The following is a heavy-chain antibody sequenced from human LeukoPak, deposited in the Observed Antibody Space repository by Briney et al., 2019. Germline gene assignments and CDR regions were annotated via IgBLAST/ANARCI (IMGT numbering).Heavy chain of an antibody. V-gene: IGHV3-23*01. J-gene: IGHJ4*02. CDR1: GFIFSSYA. Sequence: GGSLRLSCTASGFIFSSYAMIWVRQAPGKGLEWVSVMTSSGGGTDYADSVKGRFTISRDNFKNTLYLQMNSLRAEDTAVYYCAKAHYFGSGSFDHWGQGTLVTVSP. D-gene: IGHD3-10*01. CDR2: MTSSGGGT. CDR3: AKAHYFGSGSFDH.